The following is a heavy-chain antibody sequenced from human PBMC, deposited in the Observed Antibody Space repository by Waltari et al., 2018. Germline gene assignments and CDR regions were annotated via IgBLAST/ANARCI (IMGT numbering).Heavy chain of an antibody. CDR3: ATPWLTQRAFDI. V-gene: IGHV1-69*05. D-gene: IGHD6-19*01. Sequence: QVQLVQSGAEVKKPGSSVKVSCKASGGTFSSYAISWVRQAPGQGLEWMGGISPIFGNANYAQKFQGRVTITTDESTSTAYMELSSLRSEDTAVYYCATPWLTQRAFDIWGQGTMVTVSS. CDR1: GGTFSSYA. J-gene: IGHJ3*02. CDR2: ISPIFGNA.